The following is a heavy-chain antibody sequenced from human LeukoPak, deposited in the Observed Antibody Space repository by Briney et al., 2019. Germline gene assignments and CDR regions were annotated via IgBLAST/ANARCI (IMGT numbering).Heavy chain of an antibody. Sequence: ASVKVSCKASGYTFTGYYMHWVRQAPGQGLEWMGWINPNSGGTNYAQKFQGRVTMTRDTSISTAYMELSRLRSDDTAVYYCARALDYCGGDCYFPPLFDYWGQGTLVTVSS. D-gene: IGHD2-21*02. V-gene: IGHV1-2*02. CDR2: INPNSGGT. CDR1: GYTFTGYY. J-gene: IGHJ4*02. CDR3: ARALDYCGGDCYFPPLFDY.